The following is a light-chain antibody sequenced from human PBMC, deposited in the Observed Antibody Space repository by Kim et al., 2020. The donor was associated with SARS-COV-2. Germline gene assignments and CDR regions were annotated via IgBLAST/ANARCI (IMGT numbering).Light chain of an antibody. J-gene: IGKJ4*01. CDR3: LQDANYPRT. V-gene: IGKV1-6*01. CDR2: AAS. CDR1: QGIRND. Sequence: ASVGARVTIPCRASQGIRNDLGWYQQRPGKAPRLLIYAASSLQEGVPSRFRGSGSGTDFTLTISSLQPEDSATYYCLQDANYPRTFGGGTKVDIK.